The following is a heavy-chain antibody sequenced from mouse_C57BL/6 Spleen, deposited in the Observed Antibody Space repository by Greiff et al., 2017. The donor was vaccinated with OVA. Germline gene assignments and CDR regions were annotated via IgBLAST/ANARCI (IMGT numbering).Heavy chain of an antibody. V-gene: IGHV1-72*01. CDR3: ARSITTAADYFDY. D-gene: IGHD1-1*01. CDR2: IDPNSGGT. Sequence: QVQLQQPGAELVKPGASVKLSCKASGYTFTSYWMHWVKQRPGRGLEWIGRIDPNSGGTKYNEKFKSKATLTVDKPSSTAYMQLSSLTSEDSAVYCCARSITTAADYFDYWGQGTTLTVSS. J-gene: IGHJ2*01. CDR1: GYTFTSYW.